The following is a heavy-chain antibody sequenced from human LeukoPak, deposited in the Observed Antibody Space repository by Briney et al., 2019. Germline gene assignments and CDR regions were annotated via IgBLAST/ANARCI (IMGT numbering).Heavy chain of an antibody. Sequence: PGGSLRLSCTASGFTFGDYGMSWIRQAPGKGLEWVGFIRSKAYGGTAEYAASVKGRFTISRDDSKSIAYLQMNSLKTEDTAVYYCSQQWGPLDNWGQGTLVTVSS. CDR2: IRSKAYGGTA. V-gene: IGHV3-49*03. CDR3: SQQWGPLDN. D-gene: IGHD6-19*01. J-gene: IGHJ4*02. CDR1: GFTFGDYG.